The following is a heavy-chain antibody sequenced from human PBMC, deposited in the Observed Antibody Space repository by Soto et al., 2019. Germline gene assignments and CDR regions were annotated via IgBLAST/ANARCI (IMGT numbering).Heavy chain of an antibody. CDR1: GYSISSGYY. J-gene: IGHJ5*02. D-gene: IGHD1-1*01. Sequence: SETLSLTCVVYGYSISSGYYWGWIRQPPGKGLEWIGSGYHTGSTYYNPSLKSRVMMSVDTSKKQFSLKLRSVTAADTAVYYCVRDGTKTLRDWFDPWGQGISVTVSS. V-gene: IGHV4-38-2*01. CDR3: VRDGTKTLRDWFDP. CDR2: GYHTGST.